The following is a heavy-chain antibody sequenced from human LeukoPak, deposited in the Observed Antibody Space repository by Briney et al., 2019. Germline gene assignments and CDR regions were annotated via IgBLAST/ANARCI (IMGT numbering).Heavy chain of an antibody. CDR2: IYYSRST. CDR3: ARVRYYDILTGYYGDGYFDY. D-gene: IGHD3-9*01. Sequence: SETLSLTCTVSGGSISGYYWSWIRQRPGKGLEWIGYIYYSRSTHYNPSLKSRATISVDTSKNQFSLKLSSVTAADTAVYYCARVRYYDILTGYYGDGYFDYWGQGTLVTVSS. V-gene: IGHV4-59*01. CDR1: GGSISGYY. J-gene: IGHJ4*02.